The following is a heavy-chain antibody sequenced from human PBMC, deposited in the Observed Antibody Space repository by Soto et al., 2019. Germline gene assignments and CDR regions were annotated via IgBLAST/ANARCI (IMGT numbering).Heavy chain of an antibody. J-gene: IGHJ5*02. Sequence: QVQLQESGPGLVKPSETLSLTCTASGGSLNSYYWSWIRQPPGKGLEWIGYIYYTGSTNYNPSLKSRVSMSVDTSKKQVSLKLNSVTTADTAVYYCARDVGHSSCYLRFDPWGQGTLVTVSS. CDR2: IYYTGST. V-gene: IGHV4-59*01. CDR1: GGSLNSYY. CDR3: ARDVGHSSCYLRFDP. D-gene: IGHD3-22*01.